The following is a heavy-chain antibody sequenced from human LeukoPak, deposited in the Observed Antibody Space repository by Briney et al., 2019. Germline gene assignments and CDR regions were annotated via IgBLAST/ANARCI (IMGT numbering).Heavy chain of an antibody. V-gene: IGHV4-39*07. CDR2: IYYSGST. J-gene: IGHJ4*02. CDR1: GGSISSSSYY. CDR3: ARADIGLSFFDY. Sequence: SETLSLTRTVSGGSISSSSYYWGWIRQPPGKGLEWIGSIYYSGSTYYNPSLKSRVTISVDRSKNQFSLKLSSVTAADTAVYYCARADIGLSFFDYWGQGTLVTVSS.